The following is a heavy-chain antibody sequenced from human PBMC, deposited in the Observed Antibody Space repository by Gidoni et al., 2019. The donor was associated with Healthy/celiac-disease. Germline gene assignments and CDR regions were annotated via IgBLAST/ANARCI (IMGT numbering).Heavy chain of an antibody. CDR3: ARRGIAALDYMDV. Sequence: QLQLQESGPGLVKPSETLSLTCTVSGGSIRSSNYYWDWIRQSPGKGLEWIGSMYYSGNTYYNPSHKSRVTISEDTSNNQFSLKLNSVTAADTAVYYCARRGIAALDYMDVWGKGTTVTVSS. J-gene: IGHJ6*03. CDR2: MYYSGNT. CDR1: GGSIRSSNYY. V-gene: IGHV4-39*01. D-gene: IGHD6-6*01.